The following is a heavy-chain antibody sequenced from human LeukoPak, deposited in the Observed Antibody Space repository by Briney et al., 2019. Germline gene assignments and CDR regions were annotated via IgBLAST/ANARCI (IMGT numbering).Heavy chain of an antibody. CDR1: GGSISSYY. Sequence: SETLSLTCTVSGGSISSYYWSWIRQPPGKGLEWIGYIYYSGSTNCNPSLKSRVTISVDTSRNQFSLNLSSVTAADTAVYYCARAWFGESAYTFDYWGQGTLVTVSS. J-gene: IGHJ4*02. D-gene: IGHD3-10*01. CDR2: IYYSGST. V-gene: IGHV4-59*01. CDR3: ARAWFGESAYTFDY.